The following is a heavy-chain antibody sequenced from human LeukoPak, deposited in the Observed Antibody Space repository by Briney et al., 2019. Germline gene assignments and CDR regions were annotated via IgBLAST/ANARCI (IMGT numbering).Heavy chain of an antibody. J-gene: IGHJ6*03. D-gene: IGHD3-16*01. V-gene: IGHV3-23*01. CDR3: AKDATWGYYYYMDV. CDR2: ISGSGGST. CDR1: GFTFSSYA. Sequence: GGSLRLSCAASGFTFSSYAMSWVRQAPGKGLEWASAISGSGGSTYYADSVKGRFTISRDNSKNTLYLQMNSLRAEDTAVYYCAKDATWGYYYYMDVWGKGTTVTVSS.